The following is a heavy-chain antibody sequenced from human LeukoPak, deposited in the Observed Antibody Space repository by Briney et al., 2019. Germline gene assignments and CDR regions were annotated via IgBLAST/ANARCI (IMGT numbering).Heavy chain of an antibody. J-gene: IGHJ2*01. D-gene: IGHD2-21*02. CDR3: VKDPCGDPAPCGYFDL. V-gene: IGHV3-64*05. Sequence: TGGSLRLSCSASGFTFSKYAMHWVRQAPGKGLEYVSGISSNGGNRYYADSVKGRFTISRDNSKNTLYVQMSSLRAEDTAVYYCVKDPCGDPAPCGYFDLWGRGTLVTVSS. CDR1: GFTFSKYA. CDR2: ISSNGGNR.